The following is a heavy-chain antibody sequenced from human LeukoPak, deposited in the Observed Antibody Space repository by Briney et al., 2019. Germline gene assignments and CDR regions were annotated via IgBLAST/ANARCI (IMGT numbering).Heavy chain of an antibody. D-gene: IGHD4-17*01. V-gene: IGHV3-33*06. CDR3: AKDQGIGDYASTDY. Sequence: GESLRVSCAASGFTFSSFGMHWVRQAPGQGLKGVAIIWYDGNNKYYADSVKGRFTISRDNSKNMLYLQMNSLRAEDTAVYYCAKDQGIGDYASTDYWGQGTLVTVSS. CDR1: GFTFSSFG. CDR2: IWYDGNNK. J-gene: IGHJ4*02.